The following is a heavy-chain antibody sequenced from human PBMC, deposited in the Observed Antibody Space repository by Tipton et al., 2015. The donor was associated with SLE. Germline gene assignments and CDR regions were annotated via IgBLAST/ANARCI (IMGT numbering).Heavy chain of an antibody. J-gene: IGHJ5*02. V-gene: IGHV3-33*08. CDR1: GFNFDDFG. Sequence: SLRLSCEASGFNFDDFGMSWVRQAPGKGLEWVAVIWYDGRNKYYADSVKGRIAISRDDSKNTLYLQMNSLMAEDTAVYYCARGGCNYYDLWGQGTLVTVSS. D-gene: IGHD5-24*01. CDR3: ARGGCNYYDL. CDR2: IWYDGRNK.